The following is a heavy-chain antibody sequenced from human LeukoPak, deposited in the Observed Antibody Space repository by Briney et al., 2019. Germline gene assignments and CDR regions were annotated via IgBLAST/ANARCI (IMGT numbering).Heavy chain of an antibody. V-gene: IGHV4-31*03. CDR2: IYYSGST. CDR3: ARDGYCSSTSCYTDYYYGMDV. J-gene: IGHJ6*02. Sequence: SETLSLTCTVSGGSISSGGYYWSWIRQHPGTGLEWIGYIYYSGSTYYNPSLKSRVTISVDTSKNQFSLKLSSVTAADTAVYYCARDGYCSSTSCYTDYYYGMDVWGQGTTVTVSS. D-gene: IGHD2-2*02. CDR1: GGSISSGGYY.